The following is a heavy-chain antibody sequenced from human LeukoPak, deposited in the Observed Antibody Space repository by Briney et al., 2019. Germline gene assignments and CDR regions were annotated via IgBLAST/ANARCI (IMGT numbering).Heavy chain of an antibody. CDR1: GGTFSSYA. CDR3: ASRVSGGYDY. J-gene: IGHJ4*02. D-gene: IGHD5-12*01. CDR2: IIPIFGTA. V-gene: IGHV1-69*13. Sequence: ASVKVSCKASGGTFSSYAISWVRQAPGQGLEWMGGIIPIFGTANYAQKFQGRVTITADESTSTAYMELSSLRSEDTAVYYCASRVSGGYDYWGQGNLVTVSS.